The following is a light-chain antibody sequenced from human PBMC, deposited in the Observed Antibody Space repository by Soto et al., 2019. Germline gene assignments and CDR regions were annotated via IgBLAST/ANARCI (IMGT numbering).Light chain of an antibody. CDR1: QSVTRY. Sequence: EVVLTQSPATLSLSPGERATLSCRASQSVTRYLAWYQQRPGQAHRLLIYDASNRATGIPARFSGSGSGTDFTLTISSLGPEDFAVYYCQQRLSRPLTFGGGTKVEIK. V-gene: IGKV3-11*01. CDR2: DAS. CDR3: QQRLSRPLT. J-gene: IGKJ4*01.